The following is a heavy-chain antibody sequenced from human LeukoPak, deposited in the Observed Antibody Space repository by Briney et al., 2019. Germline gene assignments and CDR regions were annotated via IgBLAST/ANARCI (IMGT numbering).Heavy chain of an antibody. CDR3: ARRYHDILTGYYWRRFDY. V-gene: IGHV4-34*01. D-gene: IGHD3-9*01. CDR1: DGSFSGYY. J-gene: IGHJ4*02. Sequence: PSETLSLTCAVYDGSFSGYYWTWIRQSPGKGLEWIGEINHSGSTNYNPSLKSRVSISVYTSNNQFSLKLSSVTAADTAVYYCARRYHDILTGYYWRRFDYWGQGTLVTVSS. CDR2: INHSGST.